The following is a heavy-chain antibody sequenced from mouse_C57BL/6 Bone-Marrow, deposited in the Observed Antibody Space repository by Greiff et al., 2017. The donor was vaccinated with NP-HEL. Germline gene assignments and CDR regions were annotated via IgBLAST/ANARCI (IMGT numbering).Heavy chain of an antibody. D-gene: IGHD2-1*01. Sequence: QVQLQQPGAELVKPGASVKLSCKASGYTFTSYWMHWVKQRPGQGLEWIGMIHPNSGSTNYNEKFKSKATLTVDKSSSTAYMQLSSLTSEDSAVYYCAREGIYYGNGAWFAYWGRGTLVTVSA. J-gene: IGHJ3*01. V-gene: IGHV1-64*01. CDR3: AREGIYYGNGAWFAY. CDR1: GYTFTSYW. CDR2: IHPNSGST.